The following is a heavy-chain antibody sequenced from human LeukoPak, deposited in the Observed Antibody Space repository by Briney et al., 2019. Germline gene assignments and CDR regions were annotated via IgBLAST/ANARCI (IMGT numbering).Heavy chain of an antibody. Sequence: GGSLRLSCAASGFTFSSYAMSWVRQAPGKGLEWVSAISGSGGSTYYADSVKGRFTISRDNSKNTLYLQMNSLRAEDTAAYYCAKYLTANPGYGSGGLGMDVWAQGTTVTVSS. CDR3: AKYLTANPGYGSGGLGMDV. V-gene: IGHV3-23*01. D-gene: IGHD3-10*01. CDR2: ISGSGGST. J-gene: IGHJ6*02. CDR1: GFTFSSYA.